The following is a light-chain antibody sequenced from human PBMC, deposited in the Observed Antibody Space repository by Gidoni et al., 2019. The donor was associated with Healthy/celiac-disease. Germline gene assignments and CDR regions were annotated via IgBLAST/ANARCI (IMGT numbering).Light chain of an antibody. CDR1: SLRSYY. V-gene: IGLV3-19*01. CDR3: NSRDSSGNHWV. J-gene: IGLJ2*01. Sequence: SSELTQDPAVSVASGQTVRITCQGDSLRSYYASWYQQKPGQAPVLVIYGKNNRPSGIPDRFSGSSSGNTASLTITGPQAEDEADYYCNSRDSSGNHWVFGGGTKLTVL. CDR2: GKN.